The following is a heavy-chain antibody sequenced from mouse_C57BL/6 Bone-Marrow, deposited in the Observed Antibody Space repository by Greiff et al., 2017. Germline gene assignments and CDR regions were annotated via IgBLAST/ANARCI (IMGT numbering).Heavy chain of an antibody. CDR1: GYTFTSYG. D-gene: IGHD2-13*01. CDR3: ARIAGLHGIDY. J-gene: IGHJ4*01. CDR2: IYTRCGNT. Sequence: VQLQQSGAELARPGASVKLSCKASGYTFTSYGISWVKQRTGKGLEWIGEIYTRCGNTNYNEKLTGKATLTADKSASTAYMALLSLTSEDSAVYFGARIAGLHGIDYWVQGTSVTVSS. V-gene: IGHV1-81*01.